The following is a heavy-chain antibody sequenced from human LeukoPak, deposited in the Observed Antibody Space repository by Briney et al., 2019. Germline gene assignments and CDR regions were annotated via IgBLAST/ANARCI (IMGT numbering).Heavy chain of an antibody. V-gene: IGHV3-53*01. CDR3: ARVGDGYNLFDY. J-gene: IGHJ4*02. Sequence: GGSLRLSCAASGFTFSSNYMNWVRQAPGKGLEWVSIIYSGGSTYYADSVKGRFTISRDNSKNTLYLQMNSLRAEDTAVYYCARVGDGYNLFDYWGQGTLVTVSS. CDR2: IYSGGST. D-gene: IGHD5-24*01. CDR1: GFTFSSNY.